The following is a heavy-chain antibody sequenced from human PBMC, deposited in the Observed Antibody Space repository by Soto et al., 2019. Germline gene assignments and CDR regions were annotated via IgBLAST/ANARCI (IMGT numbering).Heavy chain of an antibody. CDR2: IYYSGST. D-gene: IGHD4-17*01. Sequence: PSETLSLTCTVSGGSISSSSYYWGWIRQPPGKGLEWIGSIYYSGSTYYNPSLKSRVTISVDTSKNQFSLKLSSVTAADTAVYYCAGLFTVKRWVCYGMDVWGQGTTVTVSS. CDR3: AGLFTVKRWVCYGMDV. CDR1: GGSISSSSYY. J-gene: IGHJ6*02. V-gene: IGHV4-39*01.